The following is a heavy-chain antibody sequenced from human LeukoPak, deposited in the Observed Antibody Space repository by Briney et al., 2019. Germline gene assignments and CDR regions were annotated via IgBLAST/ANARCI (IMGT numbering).Heavy chain of an antibody. Sequence: GGSLRLSCAASGFTFISYWMHWVRQAPGKGLVWVSRINGYGSSTDFADSVKGRFTISRDNAKNTLYLQMNSLRAEDTATYYCAKDRPNYYESNGHYYRRDGDYWGQGTLVTVSS. CDR1: GFTFISYW. J-gene: IGHJ4*02. CDR2: INGYGSST. CDR3: AKDRPNYYESNGHYYRRDGDY. V-gene: IGHV3-74*01. D-gene: IGHD3-22*01.